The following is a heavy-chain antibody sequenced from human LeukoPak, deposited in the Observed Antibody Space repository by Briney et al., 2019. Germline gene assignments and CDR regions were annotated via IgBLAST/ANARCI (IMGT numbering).Heavy chain of an antibody. CDR2: ISYDGSNK. J-gene: IGHJ4*02. CDR3: ARDWTPDLWFGEFNFDY. CDR1: GFTFSSYA. V-gene: IGHV3-30*04. Sequence: RSLRLSCAASGFTFSSYAMHWVRQAPGKGLEWVAVISYDGSNKYYADSVKGRFTISRDNSKNTLYLQMNSLRAEDTAVYYCARDWTPDLWFGEFNFDYWGQGTLVTVSS. D-gene: IGHD3-10*01.